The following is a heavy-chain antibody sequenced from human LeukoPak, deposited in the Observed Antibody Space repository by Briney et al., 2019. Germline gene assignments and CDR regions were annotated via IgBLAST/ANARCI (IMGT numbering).Heavy chain of an antibody. CDR3: ARDTALWTFDI. CDR1: GGSISSYY. CDR2: IYYSGST. D-gene: IGHD2-21*02. J-gene: IGHJ3*02. Sequence: PSETLSLTCTVSGGSISSYYWSWIRQPPGKGLEWIGYIYYSGSTNYNPSLKSRVTILVDTSKNQFSLKLSSVTAADTAMYYCARDTALWTFDIWGQGTMVTVSS. V-gene: IGHV4-59*01.